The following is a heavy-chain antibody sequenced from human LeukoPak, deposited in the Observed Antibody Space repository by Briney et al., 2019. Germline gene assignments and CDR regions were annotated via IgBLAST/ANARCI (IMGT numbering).Heavy chain of an antibody. D-gene: IGHD6-25*01. V-gene: IGHV3-30*03. CDR2: IAADGKDK. J-gene: IGHJ4*02. Sequence: GGSLRLSCAASGFTVSSNYMSWVRQAPGKGLEWVAVIAADGKDKHHADSVKGRFTISRDNSKNTLYLQMNSLRTEDTAVYYCARDVRRAARYYFDYWGQGTLVTVSS. CDR3: ARDVRRAARYYFDY. CDR1: GFTVSSNY.